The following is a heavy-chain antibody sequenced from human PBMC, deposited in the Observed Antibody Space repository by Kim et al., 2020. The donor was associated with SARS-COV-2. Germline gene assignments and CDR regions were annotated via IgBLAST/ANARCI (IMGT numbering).Heavy chain of an antibody. V-gene: IGHV4-39*01. CDR3: ARSGMTIFGVVPYYFDY. J-gene: IGHJ4*02. D-gene: IGHD3-3*01. CDR2: IYYSGST. Sequence: SETLSLTCTVSGGSISSSSYYWGWIRQPPGKGLEWIGSIYYSGSTYYNPSLKSRVTISVDTSKNQFSLKLSSVTAADTAVYYCARSGMTIFGVVPYYFDYWGQGTLVTVSS. CDR1: GGSISSSSYY.